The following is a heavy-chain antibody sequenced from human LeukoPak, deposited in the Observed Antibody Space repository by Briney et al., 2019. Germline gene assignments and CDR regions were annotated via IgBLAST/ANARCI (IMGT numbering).Heavy chain of an antibody. CDR2: IKPDGSEK. J-gene: IGHJ4*02. CDR3: ARPFSVRFDWDF. CDR1: GFTFSGYS. V-gene: IGHV3-7*01. Sequence: PGGSLRLSCAASGFTFSGYSMTWVRQVPGRGLEWVANIKPDGSEKNYVNSVKGRFIISRDNGKDSLYLQMNSLRAEDTAVYYCARPFSVRFDWDFWGQGTLVTVSS. D-gene: IGHD3-9*01.